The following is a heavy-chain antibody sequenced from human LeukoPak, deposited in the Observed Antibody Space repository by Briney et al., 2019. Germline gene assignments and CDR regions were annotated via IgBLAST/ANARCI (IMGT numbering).Heavy chain of an antibody. CDR3: AKRVGYSSGWYYFDY. V-gene: IGHV3-23*01. Sequence: GGSLRLSCAASGFTFSSYAMSWVRQAPGKGLEWVSAISGSGGSTYYADSVKGRFTLSRDNSKNTLYLQMNSLRDEDTAVYYCAKRVGYSSGWYYFDYWGQGTLVTVSS. J-gene: IGHJ4*02. D-gene: IGHD6-19*01. CDR1: GFTFSSYA. CDR2: ISGSGGST.